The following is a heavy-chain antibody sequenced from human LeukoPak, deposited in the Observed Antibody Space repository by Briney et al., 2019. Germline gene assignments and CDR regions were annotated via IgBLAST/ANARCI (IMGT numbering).Heavy chain of an antibody. Sequence: VASVKVSCKASGYTFTSYAMHWVRQAPGQRLEWMGWINAGNGNTKYSQKFQGRVTITRDTSASTAYMELSSLRSEDTAVYYCARDLSVDDYGDYAYEQGFDYWGQGTLVTVSS. CDR2: INAGNGNT. CDR3: ARDLSVDDYGDYAYEQGFDY. CDR1: GYTFTSYA. J-gene: IGHJ4*02. D-gene: IGHD4-17*01. V-gene: IGHV1-3*01.